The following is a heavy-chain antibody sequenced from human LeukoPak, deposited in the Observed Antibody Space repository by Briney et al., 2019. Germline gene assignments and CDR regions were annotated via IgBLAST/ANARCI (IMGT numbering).Heavy chain of an antibody. V-gene: IGHV4-39*01. Sequence: PSETLSLTCSASGGTISSSRYYWGWIRQPPGKGLEWIGSIYYSGNTYNNPSLKSRVTISVDTSKNQLSLKLTSVTAADTAVYYCAMHTVIASSCSREYWGQGTLVTVSS. J-gene: IGHJ4*02. CDR2: IYYSGNT. CDR1: GGTISSSRYY. CDR3: AMHTVIASSCSREY. D-gene: IGHD6-13*01.